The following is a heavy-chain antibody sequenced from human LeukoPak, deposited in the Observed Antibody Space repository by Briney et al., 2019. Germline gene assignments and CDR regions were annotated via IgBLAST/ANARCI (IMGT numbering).Heavy chain of an antibody. CDR3: AKDQPRAYFDS. J-gene: IGHJ4*02. Sequence: GGSLRLSCAASGFTFSDYYMSWIRQAPGKGLEWVSYISSSGSTIYYADSVKGRFTISRDNAKNSLYLQMNSLRAGDTGVYYCAKDQPRAYFDSWGQGTLVTVSS. V-gene: IGHV3-11*04. D-gene: IGHD2-2*01. CDR2: ISSSGSTI. CDR1: GFTFSDYY.